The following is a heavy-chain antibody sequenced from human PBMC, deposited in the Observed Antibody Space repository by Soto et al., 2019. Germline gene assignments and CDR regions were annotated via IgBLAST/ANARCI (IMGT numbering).Heavy chain of an antibody. V-gene: IGHV1-24*01. CDR1: GYTLTELS. CDR2: FDPEDGET. D-gene: IGHD2-15*01. CDR3: ARDLGGWPEY. J-gene: IGHJ4*02. Sequence: ASVKVSCKVSGYTLTELSMHWVRQAPGKGLEWMGGFDPEDGETIYAQKFQGRVTITRDTSASTAYMELSSLRSEDTAVYYCARDLGGWPEYWGQGTLVTVSS.